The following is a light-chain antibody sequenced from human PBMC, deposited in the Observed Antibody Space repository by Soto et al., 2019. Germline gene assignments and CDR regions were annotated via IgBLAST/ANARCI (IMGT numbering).Light chain of an antibody. CDR2: GAS. J-gene: IGKJ1*01. CDR1: QSIRHY. CDR3: QHHNSYSQT. Sequence: DIQMTQSPPTLSASVGDRVTITCRASQSIRHYLAWYQQMPGKAPKLLIYGASTLQSGVPSRFSGSGFGTEFTLTIISLQPDDFGTYFCQHHNSYSQTFGQGTKVDIK. V-gene: IGKV1-5*01.